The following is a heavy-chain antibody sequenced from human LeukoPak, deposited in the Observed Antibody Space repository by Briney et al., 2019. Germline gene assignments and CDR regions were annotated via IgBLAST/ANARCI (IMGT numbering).Heavy chain of an antibody. V-gene: IGHV4-39*07. CDR1: GDSISSSTYY. CDR3: ARLSTVTTSFDY. D-gene: IGHD4-17*01. CDR2: ISYSGTT. J-gene: IGHJ4*02. Sequence: SETLSLTCTISGDSISSSTYYWGWIRQPPGKGLEWIATISYSGTTYYNPSLKSRVTISVDTSKNQFSLQLSSVTAADTAVYYCARLSTVTTSFDYWGQGTLVTVSS.